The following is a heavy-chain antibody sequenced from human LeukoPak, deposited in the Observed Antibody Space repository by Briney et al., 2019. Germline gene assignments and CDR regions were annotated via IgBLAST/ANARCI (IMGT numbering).Heavy chain of an antibody. CDR3: ARGAYGSGSYGDNWFDP. J-gene: IGHJ5*02. Sequence: PGGSLRLSCAASGLTVSSNYMNWVRQAPGKGLEWVSVIYRGGSTYYADSVKGRFTISRDNSKNTLYLQMNSLRAEDTAVYYCARGAYGSGSYGDNWFDPWGQGTLVTVSS. D-gene: IGHD3-10*01. CDR1: GLTVSSNY. V-gene: IGHV3-66*01. CDR2: IYRGGST.